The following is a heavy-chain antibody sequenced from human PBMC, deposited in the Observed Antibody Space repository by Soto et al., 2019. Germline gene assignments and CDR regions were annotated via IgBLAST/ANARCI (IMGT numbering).Heavy chain of an antibody. V-gene: IGHV1-8*01. CDR3: ARGVNAGVDY. D-gene: IGHD1-26*01. CDR1: GYSFTSLG. CDR2: MQPSTGST. J-gene: IGHJ4*02. Sequence: ASVQVSCEASGYSFTSLGINCLRQGDGEELEWMVWMQPSTGSTGYAQKLQGRVTMTGDTSKNTAYMELTTLTSEDTAFYYCARGVNAGVDYWGQGTLGTVSS.